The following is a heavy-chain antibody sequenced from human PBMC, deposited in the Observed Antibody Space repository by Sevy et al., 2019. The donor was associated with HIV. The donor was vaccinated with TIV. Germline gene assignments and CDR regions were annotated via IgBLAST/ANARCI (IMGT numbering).Heavy chain of an antibody. CDR2: INPNSGGT. J-gene: IGHJ4*02. D-gene: IGHD5-18*01. CDR3: ARAALDTAMANY. Sequence: ASVKASCKASGYTFTGYYMHWVRQAPGQGLEWMGWINPNSGGTNYAQKFQGRVTMTRDTSISTAYMELSRLRSDDTAVYYCARAALDTAMANYWGQGTLVTVSS. V-gene: IGHV1-2*02. CDR1: GYTFTGYY.